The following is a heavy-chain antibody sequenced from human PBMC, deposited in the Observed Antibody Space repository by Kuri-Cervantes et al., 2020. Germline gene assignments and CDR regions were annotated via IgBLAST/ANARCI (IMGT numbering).Heavy chain of an antibody. Sequence: GESLKISCAASGFTFSNAWMSWVRQAPGKGLEWVGRIKSKTDGGTTDYAAPVKGRFTISRDDSKNTLYLQMNSLKTEDTAVYYCARHNDYGDYGGLGYFDYWGQGTLVTVSS. CDR1: GFTFSNAW. CDR2: IKSKTDGGTT. D-gene: IGHD4-17*01. CDR3: ARHNDYGDYGGLGYFDY. V-gene: IGHV3-15*01. J-gene: IGHJ4*02.